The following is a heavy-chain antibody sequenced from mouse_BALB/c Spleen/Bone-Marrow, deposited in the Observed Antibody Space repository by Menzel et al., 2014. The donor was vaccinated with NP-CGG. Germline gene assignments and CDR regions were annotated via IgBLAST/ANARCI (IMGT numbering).Heavy chain of an antibody. Sequence: VQLKESGAELVKPGASVMLSCTASGFNIKDTYMYWVKQRPEQGLEWIGRIDPANGNTKYDPRFQGKATITADTSSNTAYLQLNSLTSEDTAVYYCARGSPYYDMDYWGQGTSVTVSS. J-gene: IGHJ4*01. CDR2: IDPANGNT. V-gene: IGHV14-3*02. CDR3: ARGSPYYDMDY. D-gene: IGHD6-1*01. CDR1: GFNIKDTY.